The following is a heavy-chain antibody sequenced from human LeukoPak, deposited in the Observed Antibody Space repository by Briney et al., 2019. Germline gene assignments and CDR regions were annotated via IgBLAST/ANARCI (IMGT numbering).Heavy chain of an antibody. V-gene: IGHV1-8*02. Sequence: ASVKVSCKASGGTFISYAISWVRQAPGQGLEWMGGMNPNSGNTGYAQKFQGRVTMTRNTSISTAYMELSSLRSEDTAVYYCAREDMDVWGKGTTVTVSS. CDR2: MNPNSGNT. CDR3: AREDMDV. CDR1: GGTFISYA. J-gene: IGHJ6*03.